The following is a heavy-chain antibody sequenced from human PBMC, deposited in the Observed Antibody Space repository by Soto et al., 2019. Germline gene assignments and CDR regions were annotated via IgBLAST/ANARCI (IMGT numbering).Heavy chain of an antibody. CDR2: IIPIFGTA. J-gene: IGHJ3*02. Sequence: ASVKVSCKASGGTFSSYAISWVRQAPGQGLEWMGGIIPIFGTANYAQKFQGRVTITADESTSTAYMELSSLRSEDTAVYYCARDLAYYDFWSGYYPHQRDFDIWGQGTMVTVSS. V-gene: IGHV1-69*13. CDR3: ARDLAYYDFWSGYYPHQRDFDI. CDR1: GGTFSSYA. D-gene: IGHD3-3*01.